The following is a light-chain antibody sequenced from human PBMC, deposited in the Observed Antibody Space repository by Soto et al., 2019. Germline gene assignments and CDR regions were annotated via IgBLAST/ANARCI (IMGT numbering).Light chain of an antibody. J-gene: IGLJ1*01. Sequence: QSALTQPPSASGSPGQSVTISCTGTNSDVGGYNYVSWYQQHPGKAPKLMIFEVSKRSSGVPDRFSGSKSGNTASLTVSGLQAEDEADYYCSSYATKYNYVFGTGTKVTVL. CDR1: NSDVGGYNY. CDR2: EVS. V-gene: IGLV2-8*01. CDR3: SSYATKYNYV.